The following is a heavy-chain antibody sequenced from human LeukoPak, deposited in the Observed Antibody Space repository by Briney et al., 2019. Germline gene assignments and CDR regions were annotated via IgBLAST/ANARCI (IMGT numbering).Heavy chain of an antibody. CDR2: IYYSGST. J-gene: IGHJ5*02. Sequence: SETLSLTCTVSGGSIGSSSYYWGWIRQPPGKGLEWIGSIYYSGSTYYNPSLKSRVTISVDTSKNQFSLKLSSVTAADTAVYYCARGEGWFDPWGQGTLVTVSS. D-gene: IGHD1-26*01. V-gene: IGHV4-39*07. CDR3: ARGEGWFDP. CDR1: GGSIGSSSYY.